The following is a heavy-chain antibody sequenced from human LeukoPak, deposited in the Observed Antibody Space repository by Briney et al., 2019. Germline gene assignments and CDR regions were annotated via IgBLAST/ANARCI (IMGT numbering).Heavy chain of an antibody. CDR2: IRCKTYGGAT. CDR3: TRDEVRGCTNGVCYGMDV. J-gene: IGHJ6*02. D-gene: IGHD2-8*01. Sequence: GRSLRLSCTGSGFTLGDYAVTWVRQAPGKGLEWLGFIRCKTYGGATEYAASVKGRFTISRDDSRSIAYLQMSSLKTEDTALYFCTRDEVRGCTNGVCYGMDVWGQGTTVTVSS. CDR1: GFTLGDYA. V-gene: IGHV3-49*04.